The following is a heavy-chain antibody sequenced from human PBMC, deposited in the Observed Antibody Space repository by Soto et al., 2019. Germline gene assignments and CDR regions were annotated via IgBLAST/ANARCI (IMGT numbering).Heavy chain of an antibody. D-gene: IGHD3-16*01. J-gene: IGHJ4*02. CDR1: GFTFSGFG. Sequence: PGGSLRLSCAASGFTFSGFGMHWVRQAPGKGLEWVAIIWYDGSDKYYADSVKGRFTISRDNPKNTLYLQMNSLRAEDTAVYHCAFGNLSYYFDFWGQGTPVTVSS. CDR3: AFGNLSYYFDF. V-gene: IGHV3-33*01. CDR2: IWYDGSDK.